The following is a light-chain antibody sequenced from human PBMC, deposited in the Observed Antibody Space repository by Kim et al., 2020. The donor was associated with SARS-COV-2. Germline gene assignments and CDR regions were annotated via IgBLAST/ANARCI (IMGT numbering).Light chain of an antibody. J-gene: IGKJ2*01. V-gene: IGKV3-20*01. Sequence: LSQGERATRSCRASHSISGSYLAWYQQKYGQAPRHLIFGAASWAPGVPDRFSGSGAGTDFTLTINELEPEDFAVYYCQQYGTSPDTFGQGTKVEI. CDR2: GAA. CDR1: HSISGSY. CDR3: QQYGTSPDT.